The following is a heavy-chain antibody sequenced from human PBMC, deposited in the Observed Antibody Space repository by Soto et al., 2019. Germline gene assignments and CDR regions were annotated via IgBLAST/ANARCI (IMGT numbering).Heavy chain of an antibody. CDR3: AKEALVVTSYYYGMDV. V-gene: IGHV3-30*18. D-gene: IGHD3-22*01. CDR2: ISYDGSNK. J-gene: IGHJ6*02. Sequence: QVQLVESGGGVVQPGRSLRLSCAASGFTFSSYGMHWVRQAPGKGLEWVAVISYDGSNKYYADSVKGRFTISRDNSKNTLYLQMNGLRAEDTAVYYCAKEALVVTSYYYGMDVWGQGTTVTVS. CDR1: GFTFSSYG.